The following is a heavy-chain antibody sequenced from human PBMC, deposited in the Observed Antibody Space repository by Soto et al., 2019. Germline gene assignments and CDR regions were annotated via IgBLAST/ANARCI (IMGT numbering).Heavy chain of an antibody. J-gene: IGHJ4*02. Sequence: QITLKESGPTLVKPTQTLTLTCTFSGFSLSNSGLGVGWIRQHPGNALEWLALIYWDDDKRYSPSLNSRLTITKDTSKTQGVLTMTNMDPVDTATYYCAHSRPPRLMDYWGQGTLVTVSS. CDR2: IYWDDDK. V-gene: IGHV2-5*02. CDR3: AHSRPPRLMDY. D-gene: IGHD3-16*01. CDR1: GFSLSNSGLG.